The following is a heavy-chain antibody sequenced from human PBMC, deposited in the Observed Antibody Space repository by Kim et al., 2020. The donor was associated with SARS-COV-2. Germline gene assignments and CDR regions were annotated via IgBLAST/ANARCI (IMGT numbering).Heavy chain of an antibody. CDR3: ASGGIAAADFDY. J-gene: IGHJ4*02. D-gene: IGHD6-13*01. Sequence: TSNPSPKSQVTISVDTSNTQFSLRLSSVAAADTAVYYCASGGIAAADFDYWGQGTLVTVSS. V-gene: IGHV4-34*01.